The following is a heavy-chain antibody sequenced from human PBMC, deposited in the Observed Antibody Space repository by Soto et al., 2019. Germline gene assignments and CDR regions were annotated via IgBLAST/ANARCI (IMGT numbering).Heavy chain of an antibody. V-gene: IGHV3-21*01. Sequence: LRLSCAASGFSFSTYDMNWVRQAPWKGLEWVSSISSSSSYIYYADSVKCRFTISRDNAKNSLYLQMNGLRAEDTAVYYCARETRLPYCSGGSCYGRYYGMDVWGQGTTVTVSS. CDR1: GFSFSTYD. J-gene: IGHJ6*02. D-gene: IGHD2-15*01. CDR2: ISSSSSYI. CDR3: ARETRLPYCSGGSCYGRYYGMDV.